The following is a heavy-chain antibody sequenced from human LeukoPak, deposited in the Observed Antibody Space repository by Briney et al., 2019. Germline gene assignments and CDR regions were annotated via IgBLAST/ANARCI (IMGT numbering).Heavy chain of an antibody. Sequence: GGSLRLSCAASGFTFSSYAMSWVRQAPGKGLEWVSVISGSGGSTYYADSVKGRFTISRDNSKNTLYLQMNSLRAEDTAVYYCARSRRMQWLTISDYWGQGTLVTVSS. CDR3: ARSRRMQWLTISDY. J-gene: IGHJ4*02. CDR2: ISGSGGST. CDR1: GFTFSSYA. D-gene: IGHD6-19*01. V-gene: IGHV3-23*01.